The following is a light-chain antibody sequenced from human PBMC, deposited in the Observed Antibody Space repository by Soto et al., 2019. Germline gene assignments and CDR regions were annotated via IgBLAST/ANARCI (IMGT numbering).Light chain of an antibody. CDR3: CSYAGSRV. V-gene: IGLV2-23*01. CDR1: ISDVGSYNL. J-gene: IGLJ3*02. Sequence: QSVLTQPASVSGSPGQSITISCTGTISDVGSYNLVSWYQQHPGKAPKLMIYEGSKRPSGVSNRFSGSKSGNTASLTISGLQAEDEADYYCCSYAGSRVFGGGAKLTVL. CDR2: EGS.